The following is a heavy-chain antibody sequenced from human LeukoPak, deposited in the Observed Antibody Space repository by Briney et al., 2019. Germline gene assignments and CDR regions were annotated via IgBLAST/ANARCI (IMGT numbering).Heavy chain of an antibody. CDR2: ISSVSGYI. D-gene: IGHD2-2*01. CDR3: ARNLPAADY. J-gene: IGHJ4*02. V-gene: IGHV3-21*01. CDR1: GFTFSDYS. Sequence: GGSLRLSCAASGFTFSDYSMNWVRQAPGRGLEWVSFISSVSGYIYYADSVKDRFTISRDNARNSLYLQMNSLRAEDTAVYYCARNLPAADYWGQGTLVTVSS.